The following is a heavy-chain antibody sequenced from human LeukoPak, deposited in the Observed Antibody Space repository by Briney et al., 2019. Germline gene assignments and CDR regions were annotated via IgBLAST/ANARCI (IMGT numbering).Heavy chain of an antibody. CDR3: ATETIGRHYDY. CDR2: IGPTGTDR. D-gene: IGHD1-14*01. Sequence: TTGGSLRLSCAASGFTFSSCGSNWVRQAPGKGLEWVSSIGPTGTDRYYADSVRGRFTISRDNAKNSMYLQMDSLRDEDTAVYYCATETIGRHYDYWGQGTLLTVSS. V-gene: IGHV3-21*01. CDR1: GFTFSSCG. J-gene: IGHJ4*02.